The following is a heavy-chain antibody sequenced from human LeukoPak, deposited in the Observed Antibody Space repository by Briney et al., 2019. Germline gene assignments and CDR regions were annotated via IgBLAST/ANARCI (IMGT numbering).Heavy chain of an antibody. CDR2: INPNSGGA. J-gene: IGHJ6*02. CDR1: GYIFTDYY. Sequence: GASVKVSCKASGYIFTDYYVHWIRQAPGQGLEWMGWINPNSGGAHHAVKFQGRATLTRDTSISTVYMDLSSLNSDDTAIYHCARSRTPFYYYGMHVWGLGTSLTVSS. CDR3: ARSRTPFYYYGMHV. V-gene: IGHV1-2*02. D-gene: IGHD1-1*01.